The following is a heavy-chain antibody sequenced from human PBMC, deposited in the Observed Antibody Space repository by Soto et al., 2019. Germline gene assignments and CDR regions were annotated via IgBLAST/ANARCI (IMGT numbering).Heavy chain of an antibody. CDR3: ATALRFLEWASHYNWFDP. CDR1: GGTFSSYA. V-gene: IGHV1-69*12. J-gene: IGHJ5*02. CDR2: IIPIFGTA. Sequence: QVQLVQSGAEVKKPGSSVKVSCKASGGTFSSYAISWVRQAPGQGLEWMGGIIPIFGTANYAQKFQGRVTITADESTSTAYMELSSLRSEDTAVYYCATALRFLEWASHYNWFDPWGQGTLVTVSS. D-gene: IGHD3-3*01.